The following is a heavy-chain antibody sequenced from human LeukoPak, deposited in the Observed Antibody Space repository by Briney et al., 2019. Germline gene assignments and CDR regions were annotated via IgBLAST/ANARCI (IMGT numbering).Heavy chain of an antibody. V-gene: IGHV3-21*01. Sequence: GGSLRLSCAASGFTFSSYSMHWVRQAPGKGLEWVSSISSSSSYIYYADSVKGRFTISRDNAKNTLYLQMNSLRAEDTAGYYCSRETDDAFDIWGQGTMVTVSS. CDR3: SRETDDAFDI. J-gene: IGHJ3*02. CDR2: ISSSSSYI. CDR1: GFTFSSYS.